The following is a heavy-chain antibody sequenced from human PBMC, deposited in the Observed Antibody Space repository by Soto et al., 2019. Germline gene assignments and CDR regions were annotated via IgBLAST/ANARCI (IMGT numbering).Heavy chain of an antibody. CDR3: ARKGSYGYNYYYGMDV. CDR1: VGSISSSSYY. D-gene: IGHD5-18*01. CDR2: IYYIGST. Sequence: DTLSLTCTVSVGSISSSSYYLGWILQPPGKGLEWIGSIYYIGSTYYNPSLKSRVTISVDTSKNQFSRKLSSVTAADTAVYYCARKGSYGYNYYYGMDVWGQGTTVTVSS. J-gene: IGHJ6*02. V-gene: IGHV4-39*01.